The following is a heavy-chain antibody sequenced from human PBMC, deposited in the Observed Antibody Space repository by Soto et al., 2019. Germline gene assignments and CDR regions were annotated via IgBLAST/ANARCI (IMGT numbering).Heavy chain of an antibody. CDR3: LNVGVNAGMDV. J-gene: IGHJ6*02. V-gene: IGHV3-30*18. CDR2: IYYDGNN. CDR1: GFTFNHYG. Sequence: QVQLVESGGGVVQPGRYLRLSCAASGFTFNHYGVHWVRPAPGKGLEWVAGIYYDGNNYYADSVTVRFTISRDNSKTLYRQMNSLRAEDTAVYYCLNVGVNAGMDVWGQGNTVNVSS. D-gene: IGHD3-16*01.